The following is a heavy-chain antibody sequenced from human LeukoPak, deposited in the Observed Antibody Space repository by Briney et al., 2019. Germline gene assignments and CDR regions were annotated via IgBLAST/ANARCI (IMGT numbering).Heavy chain of an antibody. J-gene: IGHJ4*02. CDR2: INPNSGGT. V-gene: IGHV1-2*02. CDR1: GYTFTGYY. CDR3: ARLCGGDCYPLDFDY. D-gene: IGHD2-21*02. Sequence: GASVKVSSKASGYTFTGYYMHWVRQAPGQGLEWMGWINPNSGGTNYAQKFQGRVTMTRDTSISTAYMELSRLRSDDTAVYYCARLCGGDCYPLDFDYWGQGTLVTVSS.